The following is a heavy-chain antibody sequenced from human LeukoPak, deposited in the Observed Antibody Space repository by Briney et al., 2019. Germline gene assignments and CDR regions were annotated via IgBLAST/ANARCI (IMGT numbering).Heavy chain of an antibody. Sequence: GGSLRLSCAASGFTFSSYAMSWVRQAPGKVLEWVSAISGSGGSTYYADSVKGRFTISRDNSKNTLYLQMNSLRAEDTAVYYCAKDSDRSGGFFDYWGQGTLVTVSS. V-gene: IGHV3-23*01. CDR2: ISGSGGST. J-gene: IGHJ4*02. CDR3: AKDSDRSGGFFDY. CDR1: GFTFSSYA. D-gene: IGHD3-22*01.